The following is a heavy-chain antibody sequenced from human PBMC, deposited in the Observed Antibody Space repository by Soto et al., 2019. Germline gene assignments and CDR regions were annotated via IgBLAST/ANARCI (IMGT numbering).Heavy chain of an antibody. CDR2: ISPSGTT. V-gene: IGHV4-34*01. Sequence: SETLSLTCALYIGSLSGYYWSWIRQPPGKGLEWIGEISPSGTTNYSPSLKSRVSISVDTSKNQFSLNLTSVTAADTAVYYCARDMGYNYETRGHFDAWGQGNLVTVAS. CDR3: ARDMGYNYETRGHFDA. D-gene: IGHD5-18*01. CDR1: IGSLSGYY. J-gene: IGHJ4*02.